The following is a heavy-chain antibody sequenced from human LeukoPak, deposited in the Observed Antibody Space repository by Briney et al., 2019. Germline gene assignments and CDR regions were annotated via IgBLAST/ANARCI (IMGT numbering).Heavy chain of an antibody. Sequence: GGSLRLSCAASGFTFSSYAMSWVRQAPGKGLEWVSAISGSGGSTYYADSVKGRFTISRDNSKNTLYLQMNSLRAEDTAVYYCARYSGYGRSAFDIWGQGTMVTVSS. CDR3: ARYSGYGRSAFDI. CDR1: GFTFSSYA. D-gene: IGHD5-12*01. V-gene: IGHV3-23*01. CDR2: ISGSGGST. J-gene: IGHJ3*02.